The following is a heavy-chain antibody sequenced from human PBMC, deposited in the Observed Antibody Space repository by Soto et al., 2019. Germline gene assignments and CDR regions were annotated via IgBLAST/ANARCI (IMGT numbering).Heavy chain of an antibody. D-gene: IGHD2-2*01. J-gene: IGHJ6*02. CDR2: IIPIFGTA. V-gene: IGHV1-69*13. CDR1: GGTFSSYA. Sequence: GASVKVSCKASGGTFSSYAISWVRQAPGQGLEWMGGIIPIFGTANYAQKFQGRVTITADESTSTAYMELSSLRSEDTAVYYCARRGYCSSTSCYVVYYYGMDVWGQATTVTVSS. CDR3: ARRGYCSSTSCYVVYYYGMDV.